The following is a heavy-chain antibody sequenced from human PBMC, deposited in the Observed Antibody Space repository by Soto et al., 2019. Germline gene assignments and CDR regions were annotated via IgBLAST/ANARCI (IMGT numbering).Heavy chain of an antibody. D-gene: IGHD2-21*02. CDR2: IYYSGST. Sequence: ASETLSLTCTVSGGSISSYYWSWIRQPPGKGLEWIGYIYYSGSTNYNPSLKSRVTISVDTSKNQFSLKLGSVTAADTAVYYCAGCGGDCYGYPSFDYWGQGTLVTVSS. V-gene: IGHV4-59*01. J-gene: IGHJ4*02. CDR3: AGCGGDCYGYPSFDY. CDR1: GGSISSYY.